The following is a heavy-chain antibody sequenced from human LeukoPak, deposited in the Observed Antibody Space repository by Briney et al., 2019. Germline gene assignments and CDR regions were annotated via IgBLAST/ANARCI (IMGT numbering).Heavy chain of an antibody. D-gene: IGHD5-24*01. CDR3: ARWQHGPRYFDY. CDR2: TYFFCRWYN. Sequence: SQTLSLTCAISGDSVSTNSAAWNWMRQSPSRGLEWLGRTYFFCRWYNEYATSVQGRITINPDTSRNHFSLQLNSVSHEDTAVYYCARWQHGPRYFDYWGQGTLVSVSS. V-gene: IGHV6-1*01. CDR1: GDSVSTNSAA. J-gene: IGHJ4*02.